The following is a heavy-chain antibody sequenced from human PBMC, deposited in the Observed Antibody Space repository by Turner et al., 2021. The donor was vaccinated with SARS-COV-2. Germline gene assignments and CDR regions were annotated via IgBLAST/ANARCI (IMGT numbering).Heavy chain of an antibody. CDR3: ATGVAVAGTPSDYYYYYGMDV. J-gene: IGHJ6*02. Sequence: QVQLVQSGAAVKQPGASVKVSCKVSGYPLPELSMHWVRQAPGKGIEWMGGFDPEDGETIYAQKFQGRVTMTEDTSTDTAYMELSSLRSEDTAVYYCATGVAVAGTPSDYYYYYGMDVWGQGTTVTVSS. CDR2: FDPEDGET. CDR1: GYPLPELS. D-gene: IGHD6-19*01. V-gene: IGHV1-24*01.